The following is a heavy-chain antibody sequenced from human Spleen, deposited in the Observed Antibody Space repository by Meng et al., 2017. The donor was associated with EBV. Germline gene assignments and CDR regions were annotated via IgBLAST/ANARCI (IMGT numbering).Heavy chain of an antibody. D-gene: IGHD3-16*01. V-gene: IGHV1-18*01. CDR3: ARAPGGVMLLN. CDR2: ISAFNKNT. Sequence: VQLTQSGPELKQPGASVKVSCKASGYRFTSYGISWVRQAPGQGLEWMGWISAFNKNTNDEEKFQGRVTMTTDTSTSAAYMELKSLRSEDTAVYYCARAPGGVMLLNWGQGTLVTVSS. J-gene: IGHJ4*02. CDR1: GYRFTSYG.